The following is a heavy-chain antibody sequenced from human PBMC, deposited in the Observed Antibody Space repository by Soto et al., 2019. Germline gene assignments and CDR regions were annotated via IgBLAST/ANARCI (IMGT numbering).Heavy chain of an antibody. Sequence: PGGSLRLSCAASGFTFSNAWMNWVRQAPGKGLEWVGRIKSKTDGGTTDYAAPVKGRFTISRDDSKNTLYLQMNSLKTEDTAVYYCTTGALRFLEWLSRPDYYYYGMDVWGQGTTVTVSS. CDR2: IKSKTDGGTT. V-gene: IGHV3-15*07. J-gene: IGHJ6*02. CDR3: TTGALRFLEWLSRPDYYYYGMDV. D-gene: IGHD3-3*01. CDR1: GFTFSNAW.